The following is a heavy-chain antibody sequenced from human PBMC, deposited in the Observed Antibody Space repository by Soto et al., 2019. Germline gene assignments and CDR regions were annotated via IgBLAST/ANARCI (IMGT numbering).Heavy chain of an antibody. CDR3: ATALGCRSTSCTLDY. J-gene: IGHJ4*02. Sequence: QVQLVQSGAEVKKPGSSVKVSCTASGGTFGSYAFSWVRQAPGQGLEWMGGIIPVSGAAHYAQKFQGRVTITADKSTSTAYMELSRLSSQDTAVYYCATALGCRSTSCTLDYWGQGTRGIVSS. CDR1: GGTFGSYA. CDR2: IIPVSGAA. D-gene: IGHD2-2*01. V-gene: IGHV1-69*06.